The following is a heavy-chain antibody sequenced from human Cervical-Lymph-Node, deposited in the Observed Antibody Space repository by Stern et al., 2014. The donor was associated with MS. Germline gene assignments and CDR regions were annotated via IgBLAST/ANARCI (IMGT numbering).Heavy chain of an antibody. J-gene: IGHJ4*02. Sequence: VQLLQSGAELRKPGASVRVSCKASGYAFINYDINWVRQATGQGLEWVGWINPNTGNAGPAQKFHGRVTITTNPSITTAYMDLSDLRSEDTAIYYCTTSQGAFWGQGTLITVSS. D-gene: IGHD3-16*01. CDR2: INPNTGNA. V-gene: IGHV1-8*01. CDR1: GYAFINYD. CDR3: TTSQGAF.